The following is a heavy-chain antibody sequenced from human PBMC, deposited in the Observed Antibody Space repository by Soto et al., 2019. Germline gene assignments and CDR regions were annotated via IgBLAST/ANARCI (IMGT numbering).Heavy chain of an antibody. D-gene: IGHD6-19*01. CDR2: ISAGGGST. CDR1: GFTFSSYA. CDR3: AKVIAVAGSGGRRHYFDS. J-gene: IGHJ4*02. V-gene: IGHV3-23*04. Sequence: EVQLVESGGGLVKPGGSLRLSCGASGFTFSSYAMSWVRQAPGKGLEWVSVISAGGGSTDYADSVKGRFTISRDNSKNTLYLQMNSLRAEDTAVYYCAKVIAVAGSGGRRHYFDSWGQGTLVTVSS.